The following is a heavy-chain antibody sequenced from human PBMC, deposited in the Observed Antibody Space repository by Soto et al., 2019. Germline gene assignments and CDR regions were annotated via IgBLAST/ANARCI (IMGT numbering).Heavy chain of an antibody. V-gene: IGHV1-46*01. CDR1: GYTFTSYY. CDR2: INPSGGST. D-gene: IGHD6-25*01. Sequence: ASVKVSCKASGYTFTSYYMHWVRQAPGQGLEWMGVINPSGGSTRHAQKFQGRVTMTRDTSKSTVYMELSSLRSEDTAVYYCARTPEQRYGMDVWGQGTTVTVSS. CDR3: ARTPEQRYGMDV. J-gene: IGHJ6*02.